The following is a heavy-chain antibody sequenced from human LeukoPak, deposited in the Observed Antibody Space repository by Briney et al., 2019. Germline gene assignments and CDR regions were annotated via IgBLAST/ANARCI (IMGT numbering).Heavy chain of an antibody. CDR1: GGSISSAPYY. CDR3: AREGYYYDSSGPIDY. Sequence: PSQTLSLTCTVSGGSISSAPYYWSWIRQRPGKGLEWMRYISHSGNTYYNPSLKSRLNISADTSRNQFSLKLRSVTAADTALYFCAREGYYYDSSGPIDYWGQGTRVTVSS. CDR2: ISHSGNT. J-gene: IGHJ4*02. V-gene: IGHV4-31*03. D-gene: IGHD3-22*01.